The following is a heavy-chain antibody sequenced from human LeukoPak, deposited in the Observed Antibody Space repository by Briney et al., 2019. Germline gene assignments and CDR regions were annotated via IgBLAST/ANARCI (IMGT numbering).Heavy chain of an antibody. J-gene: IGHJ5*02. V-gene: IGHV3-23*01. D-gene: IGHD3-10*01. CDR2: ISGSGGST. Sequence: GGSLRLSCADSGFTFSSYAMSWVRQAPGKGLEWVSAISGSGGSTYYADSVKGRFTISRDNSKNTLYLQMNSLRAEDTAVYYCAKDNTRLGDNWFDPWGQGTLVTVSS. CDR3: AKDNTRLGDNWFDP. CDR1: GFTFSSYA.